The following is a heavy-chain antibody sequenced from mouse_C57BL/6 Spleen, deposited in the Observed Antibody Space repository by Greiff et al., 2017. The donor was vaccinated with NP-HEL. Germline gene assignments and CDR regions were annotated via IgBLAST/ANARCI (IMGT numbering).Heavy chain of an antibody. Sequence: QVQLKQPGAELVKPGASVKLSCKASGYTFTSYWMQWVKQRPGQGLEWIGEIDPSDSYTNYNQKFKGKATLTVDTSSSTAYMQLSSLTSEDSAVYYCAVVATRDYAMDYWGQGTSVTVSS. D-gene: IGHD1-1*01. CDR1: GYTFTSYW. V-gene: IGHV1-50*01. CDR3: AVVATRDYAMDY. CDR2: IDPSDSYT. J-gene: IGHJ4*01.